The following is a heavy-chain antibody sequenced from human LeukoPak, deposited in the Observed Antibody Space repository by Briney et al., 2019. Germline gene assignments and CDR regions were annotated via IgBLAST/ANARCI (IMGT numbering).Heavy chain of an antibody. CDR3: ARGFPDYYDSSGYYFIDY. D-gene: IGHD3-22*01. V-gene: IGHV4-39*07. Sequence: SETLSLTCIVSGGSISSSSYYWGWIRQPPGKGLEWVGGIYYSGFTYYNPSLKSRVTISVDTSKNQFSLKLSSVTAADTAVYYCARGFPDYYDSSGYYFIDYWGQGTLVTVSS. J-gene: IGHJ4*02. CDR1: GGSISSSSYY. CDR2: IYYSGFT.